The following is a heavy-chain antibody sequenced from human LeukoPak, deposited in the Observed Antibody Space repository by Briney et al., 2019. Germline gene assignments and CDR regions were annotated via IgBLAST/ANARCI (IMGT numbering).Heavy chain of an antibody. Sequence: SETLSLTYTVSGGSISSYYWSWIRQPPGKGLEWIGYIYYSGSTNYNPSLKSRVTISVDTSKNQFSLRLSSVTAADTAVYYCATGYSSGWYRDGYFQHWGQGTLVTVSS. CDR1: GGSISSYY. V-gene: IGHV4-59*01. CDR3: ATGYSSGWYRDGYFQH. J-gene: IGHJ1*01. D-gene: IGHD6-19*01. CDR2: IYYSGST.